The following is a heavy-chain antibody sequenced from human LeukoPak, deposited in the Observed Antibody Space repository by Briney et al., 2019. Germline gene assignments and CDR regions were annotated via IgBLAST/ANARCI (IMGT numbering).Heavy chain of an antibody. CDR3: AKVTAYSYGFLHY. CDR1: GGSISSYY. V-gene: IGHV4-59*01. CDR2: IYYSGST. D-gene: IGHD5-18*01. J-gene: IGHJ4*01. Sequence: SETLSLTCTVSGGSISSYYWSWIRQPPGKGLEWIGYIYYSGSTNYNPSLKSRVTISVDTSKNQFSLKLSSVTAADTAVYYCAKVTAYSYGFLHYWGHGILVTVSS.